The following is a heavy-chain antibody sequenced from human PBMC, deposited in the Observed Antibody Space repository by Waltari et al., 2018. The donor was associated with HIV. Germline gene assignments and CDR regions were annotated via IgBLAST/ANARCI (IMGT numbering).Heavy chain of an antibody. CDR3: ARLPYSGSYYVDY. J-gene: IGHJ4*02. V-gene: IGHV4-61*02. Sequence: QVQLQVSGPGLVKPSQTLSLTCTVSGGSISSGSYYWSWIRQPAGKGLEWIGRIYTIGSTHPNPSLKSRVTISVDTSKNQVSLKLSSVTAADTAVYYCARLPYSGSYYVDYWGQGTLVTVSS. CDR2: IYTIGST. D-gene: IGHD1-26*01. CDR1: GGSISSGSYY.